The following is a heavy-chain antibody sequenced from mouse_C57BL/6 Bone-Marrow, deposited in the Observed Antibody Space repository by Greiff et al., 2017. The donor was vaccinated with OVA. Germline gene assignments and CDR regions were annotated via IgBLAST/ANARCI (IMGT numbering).Heavy chain of an antibody. J-gene: IGHJ2*01. Sequence: EVQLQQSGPELVKPGASVKISCKASGYTFTDYYMNWVKQSHGKSLEWIGDINPNNGGTSYNQKFKGKATLTVDKSSGTAYMELRSLTSEDSAVYYCARGITTVAFDYWGQGTTLTVSS. D-gene: IGHD1-1*01. CDR1: GYTFTDYY. V-gene: IGHV1-26*01. CDR2: INPNNGGT. CDR3: ARGITTVAFDY.